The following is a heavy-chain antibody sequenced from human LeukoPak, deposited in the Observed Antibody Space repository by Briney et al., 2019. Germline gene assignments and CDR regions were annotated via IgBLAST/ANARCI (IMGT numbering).Heavy chain of an antibody. CDR2: IPYDGNNK. V-gene: IGHV3-30-3*01. J-gene: IGHJ4*02. D-gene: IGHD3-9*01. CDR1: RLTFSSYA. Sequence: GGSLRLSCAASRLTFSSYAMHWVRQPPGKGLEWVAVIPYDGNNKYYADSVRGRFTISRDNSKNTLYLQMNSLRPEDTAVYYCASSRFDWLPYFEYWDQGTLVTVSS. CDR3: ASSRFDWLPYFEY.